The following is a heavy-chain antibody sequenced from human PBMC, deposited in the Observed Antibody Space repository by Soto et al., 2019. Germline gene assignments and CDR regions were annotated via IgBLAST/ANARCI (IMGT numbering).Heavy chain of an antibody. Sequence: WASVKVSCKASGGTFSSYAISWVRQAPGQGLEWMGGIIPIFGTANYAQKFQGRVTITADESTSTAYMELSSLRSEDTAVYYCATSYSQLDPFDYWGQGTLVTVSS. V-gene: IGHV1-69*13. D-gene: IGHD1-1*01. CDR1: GGTFSSYA. CDR2: IIPIFGTA. J-gene: IGHJ4*02. CDR3: ATSYSQLDPFDY.